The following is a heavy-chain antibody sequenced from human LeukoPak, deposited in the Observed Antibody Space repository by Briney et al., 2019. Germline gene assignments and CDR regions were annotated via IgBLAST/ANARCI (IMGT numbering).Heavy chain of an antibody. CDR3: TTEPNTYYDFWSGYATDWFDP. V-gene: IGHV1-18*01. CDR1: GYTFTSYG. J-gene: IGHJ5*02. D-gene: IGHD3-3*01. CDR2: ISAYNGNT. Sequence: ASVKVSCKASGYTFTSYGISWVRQAPGQGLEWMGWISAYNGNTNYAQKLQGRVTMTTDTSTSTAYMVLRSLRSDDTAVHYCTTEPNTYYDFWSGYATDWFDPWGQGTLVTVSS.